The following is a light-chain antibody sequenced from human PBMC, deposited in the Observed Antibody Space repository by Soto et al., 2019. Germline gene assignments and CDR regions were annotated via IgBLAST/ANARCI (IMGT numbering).Light chain of an antibody. V-gene: IGLV2-14*01. CDR3: SSYTSSTTLYV. CDR2: EFS. Sequence: QSALTQPASVSGSPGQSITISCTGTSSDVGGYNYVSWYQQHPGKAPKLIIYEFSKRPSGVSNRFSGSKSGNTASLTISGLQAEDEADYYCSSYTSSTTLYVFGTGTKLTVL. J-gene: IGLJ1*01. CDR1: SSDVGGYNY.